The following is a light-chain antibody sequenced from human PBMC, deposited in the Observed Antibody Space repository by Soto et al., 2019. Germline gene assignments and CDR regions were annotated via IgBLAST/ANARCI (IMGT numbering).Light chain of an antibody. CDR3: SSYTSSSTLVV. Sequence: QSARTQPASGSGSPGQSITISCTGTSSAVGGYNYVSWYQQHPGKAPKLMIYEVSNRPSGVSNRFSGSKSGNTASLTISGVQAEDEADYYCSSYTSSSTLVVFGGGTKLTVL. CDR1: SSAVGGYNY. V-gene: IGLV2-14*01. CDR2: EVS. J-gene: IGLJ2*01.